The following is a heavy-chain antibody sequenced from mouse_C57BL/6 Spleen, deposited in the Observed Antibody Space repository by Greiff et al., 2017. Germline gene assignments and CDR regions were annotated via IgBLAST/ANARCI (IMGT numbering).Heavy chain of an antibody. J-gene: IGHJ1*03. CDR1: GYTFTEYT. D-gene: IGHD2-3*01. Sequence: VQLQQSGAELVKPGASVKLSCKASGYTFTEYTIHWVKQRSGQGLEWIGWFYPGSGSIKYNEKFKDKATLTADKSSSTVYMELSRLTSEDSAVYFCARHEEGGYDGYYVWYFDVWGTGTTVTVSS. V-gene: IGHV1-62-2*01. CDR3: ARHEEGGYDGYYVWYFDV. CDR2: FYPGSGSI.